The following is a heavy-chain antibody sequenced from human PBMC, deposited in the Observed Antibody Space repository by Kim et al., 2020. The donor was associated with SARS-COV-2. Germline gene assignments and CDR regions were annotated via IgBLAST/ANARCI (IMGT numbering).Heavy chain of an antibody. D-gene: IGHD3-16*01. J-gene: IGHJ6*02. Sequence: GGSLRLSCAASGFTFSSYGMHWVRQAPGKGLEWVAVISYDGSNKYYADSVKGRFTISRDNSKNTLYLQMNSLRAEDTAVYYCAKDRSEWGSYYYYGMDVWGQGTTVTVSS. CDR3: AKDRSEWGSYYYYGMDV. V-gene: IGHV3-30*18. CDR1: GFTFSSYG. CDR2: ISYDGSNK.